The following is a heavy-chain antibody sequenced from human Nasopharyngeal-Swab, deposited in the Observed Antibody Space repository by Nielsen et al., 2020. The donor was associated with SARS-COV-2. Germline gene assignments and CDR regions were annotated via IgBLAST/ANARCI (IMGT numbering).Heavy chain of an antibody. Sequence: GGSLRLSCAASGFTFSAHYMNWVRQAPGKGLEWVGRIRNNANSYTTEYAASVKGRFTISRDDSKNSLYLQMISLRTEDTAVYYCARDLSSIWTSGLGVWGQGTTVIVSS. CDR3: ARDLSSIWTSGLGV. D-gene: IGHD6-13*01. V-gene: IGHV3-72*01. CDR1: GFTFSAHY. J-gene: IGHJ6*02. CDR2: IRNNANSYTT.